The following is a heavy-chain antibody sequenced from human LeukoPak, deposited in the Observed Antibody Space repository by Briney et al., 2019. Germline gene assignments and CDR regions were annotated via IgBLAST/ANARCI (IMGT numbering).Heavy chain of an antibody. D-gene: IGHD2-15*01. CDR3: ARYGFSAVWQGGWHAFDI. J-gene: IGHJ3*02. CDR1: GYTFTGYY. Sequence: GASVKVSCKASGYTFTGYYMHWVRQAPGQGLEWMGWINPNSGGTNYAQKFQGRVTMTRDTSISTAYMELSSLTSEDTAVFYCARYGFSAVWQGGWHAFDIWGQGTVVTVSS. V-gene: IGHV1-2*02. CDR2: INPNSGGT.